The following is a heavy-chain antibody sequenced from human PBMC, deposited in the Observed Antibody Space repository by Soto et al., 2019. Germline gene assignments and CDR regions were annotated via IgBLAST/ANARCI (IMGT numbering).Heavy chain of an antibody. CDR1: GYTFTSYG. Sequence: ASVKVSCKASGYTFTSYGISWVRQAPGQWREWMGLISAYNGNTNYAQKLQGRVTMTTDTSTSTAYMELRSLRSDDTAVYYCARELGYYYDSSGAFDIWGQGTMVTVSS. CDR3: ARELGYYYDSSGAFDI. CDR2: ISAYNGNT. V-gene: IGHV1-18*01. J-gene: IGHJ3*02. D-gene: IGHD3-22*01.